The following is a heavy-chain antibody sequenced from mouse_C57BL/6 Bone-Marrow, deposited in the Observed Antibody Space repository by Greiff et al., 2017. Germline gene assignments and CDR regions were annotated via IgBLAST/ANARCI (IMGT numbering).Heavy chain of an antibody. CDR2: IHPNSGST. V-gene: IGHV1-64*01. CDR1: GYTFTSYW. J-gene: IGHJ1*03. CDR3: ARFASRSLFGD. Sequence: QVQLQQPGAELVKPGASVKLSCKASGYTFTSYWMHWVKQRPGQGLEWIGMIHPNSGSTNYNEKFKGKATLTVDKSSSTAYMQLSSLTSGDSAVXYCARFASRSLFGDWGTGTTVTVSS.